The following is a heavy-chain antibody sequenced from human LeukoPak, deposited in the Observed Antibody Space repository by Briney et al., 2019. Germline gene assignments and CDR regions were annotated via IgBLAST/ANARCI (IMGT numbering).Heavy chain of an antibody. V-gene: IGHV4-59*01. Sequence: PSETLSLTCTVPGGSISSYYWSWIRQPPGKGLEWIGYIYYSGSTNYNPSLKSRVTISVDTSKNQFSLKLSSVTAADTAVYYCARVQPEYCTNGVCFAPYFDYWGQGTLVTVSS. CDR2: IYYSGST. CDR1: GGSISSYY. J-gene: IGHJ4*02. CDR3: ARVQPEYCTNGVCFAPYFDY. D-gene: IGHD2-8*01.